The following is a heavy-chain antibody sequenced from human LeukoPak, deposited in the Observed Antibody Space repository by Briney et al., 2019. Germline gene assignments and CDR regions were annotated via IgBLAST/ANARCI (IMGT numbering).Heavy chain of an antibody. V-gene: IGHV1-69*04. CDR1: GGTFSSYG. Sequence: SVKVSCKASGGTFSSYGISWVRQAPGQGLEWMGRIIPILDITNYAQKSQGRVTITADKSTSTAYMELSSLRSEDTAVYFCARGFGSSTSYVSDFDFWGQGTLVTVSS. D-gene: IGHD3-16*01. CDR3: ARGFGSSTSYVSDFDF. J-gene: IGHJ4*02. CDR2: IIPILDIT.